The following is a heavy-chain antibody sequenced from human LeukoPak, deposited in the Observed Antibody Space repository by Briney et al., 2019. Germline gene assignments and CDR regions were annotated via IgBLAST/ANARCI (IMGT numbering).Heavy chain of an antibody. Sequence: SVTVSCKASGGTFSSYAISWVRQAPGQGLEWMGGIIPIFGTANYAQKFQGRVTITTDESTSTAYMELSSLRSEDTAVYYCARGYIVVVPAAMRPSWFDPWGQGTLVTVSS. CDR1: GGTFSSYA. V-gene: IGHV1-69*05. CDR2: IIPIFGTA. CDR3: ARGYIVVVPAAMRPSWFDP. J-gene: IGHJ5*02. D-gene: IGHD2-2*01.